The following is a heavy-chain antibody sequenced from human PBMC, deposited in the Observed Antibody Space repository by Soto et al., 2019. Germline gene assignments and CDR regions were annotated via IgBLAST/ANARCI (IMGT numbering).Heavy chain of an antibody. J-gene: IGHJ4*02. V-gene: IGHV4-30-2*01. CDR1: GDSISSGGYS. D-gene: IGHD1-26*01. CDR3: ARDRRDGWVLDY. CDR2: IYYTGGT. Sequence: QLQLQESGSGLVKPSQTLSLTCAVSGDSISSGGYSWNWIRQPPRKGLEWIGYIYYTGGTSYNPSFQSRVTRSGDASNDHFSLTLSSLTAADSAVYYCARDRRDGWVLDYWGQGTLVTVSS.